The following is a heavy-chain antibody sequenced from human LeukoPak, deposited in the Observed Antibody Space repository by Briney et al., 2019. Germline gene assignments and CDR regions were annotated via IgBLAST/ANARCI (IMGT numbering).Heavy chain of an antibody. V-gene: IGHV4-34*01. D-gene: IGHD4-17*01. CDR1: GGSFSGYY. J-gene: IGHJ5*02. CDR2: INHSGST. CDR3: ARSEHDYGDYVDWFDP. Sequence: PSETLSLTCAVYGGSFSGYYWSWIRQPPGKGLEWIGEINHSGSTNYNPSLKSRVTISVDTSKNQFSLKLSSVTAADTAVYSCARSEHDYGDYVDWFDPWGQGTLVTVSS.